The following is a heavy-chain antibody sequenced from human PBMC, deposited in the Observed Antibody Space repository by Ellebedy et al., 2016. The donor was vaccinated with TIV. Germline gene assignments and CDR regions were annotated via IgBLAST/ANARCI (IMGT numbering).Heavy chain of an antibody. J-gene: IGHJ4*02. CDR3: TNSDLYSSGWLFES. V-gene: IGHV3-30*18. CDR1: GFTFSTYS. Sequence: PGGSLRLSCAASGFTFSTYSMNWVRQAPGKGLEWVALISLDGRDKQYGASVKGRFTISRDNSKRTLYLQMHSLRAEDTALYYCTNSDLYSSGWLFESWGQGSLVTVSS. D-gene: IGHD6-19*01. CDR2: ISLDGRDK.